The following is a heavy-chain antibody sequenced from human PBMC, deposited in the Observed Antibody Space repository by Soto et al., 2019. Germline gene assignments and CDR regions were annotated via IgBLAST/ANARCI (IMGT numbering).Heavy chain of an antibody. CDR1: GFRFDDYN. D-gene: IGHD3-3*01. Sequence: LRLSCAASGFRFDDYNIHWVRQAPGKGLEWVSLITWNGGNTYYADSVKGRFTVSRDGTTESVSLQMTSLKREDTGLYYCARETLSFGSALDVWGQGTMVTVSS. J-gene: IGHJ6*02. CDR3: ARETLSFGSALDV. CDR2: ITWNGGNT. V-gene: IGHV3-43*01.